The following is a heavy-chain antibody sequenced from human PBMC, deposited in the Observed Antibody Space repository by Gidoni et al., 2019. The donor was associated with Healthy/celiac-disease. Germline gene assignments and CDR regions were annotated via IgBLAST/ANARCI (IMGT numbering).Heavy chain of an antibody. J-gene: IGHJ2*01. Sequence: LQLQESGPGLVTPSETLSLTCTVSGGSISSSSYYWGWIRQPPGKGLEWIGSIYYSGSTYYNPSIKSRVTISVDTSKNQFSLKLSSVTAADTAVYYCANDYGDNQEPDWYFDLWGRGTLVTVSS. CDR2: IYYSGST. CDR1: GGSISSSSYY. D-gene: IGHD4-17*01. CDR3: ANDYGDNQEPDWYFDL. V-gene: IGHV4-39*01.